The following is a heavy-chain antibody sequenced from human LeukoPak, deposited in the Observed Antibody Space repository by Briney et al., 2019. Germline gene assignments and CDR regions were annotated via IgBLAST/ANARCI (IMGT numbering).Heavy chain of an antibody. V-gene: IGHV3-23*01. D-gene: IGHD1-26*01. CDR3: AKETATTPRWYCDL. Sequence: PGGSLRLSCAASGFTFSSYAMSWVRQAPGKGLEWVSTISGSGGSTYYADSVKGQFTISRDNSRNTLYLQTNSLRAEHTALYYGAKETATTPRWYCDLWGRGTLVTVSS. J-gene: IGHJ2*01. CDR2: ISGSGGST. CDR1: GFTFSSYA.